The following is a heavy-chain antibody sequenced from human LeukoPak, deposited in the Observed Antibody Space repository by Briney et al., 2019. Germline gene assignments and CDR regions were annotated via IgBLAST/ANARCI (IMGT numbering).Heavy chain of an antibody. CDR3: ASQPYYFDSSGYYDY. CDR1: GYTFTGYY. CDR2: INPNSGGT. J-gene: IGHJ4*02. V-gene: IGHV1-2*02. D-gene: IGHD3-22*01. Sequence: ASVKVSCKASGYTFTGYYIHWVRQAPGQGLEWMGWINPNSGGTNYAQKFQGRVTMTRDTSISTTYMELSRLRSDDTAVYYCASQPYYFDSSGYYDYWGQGTLVTVSS.